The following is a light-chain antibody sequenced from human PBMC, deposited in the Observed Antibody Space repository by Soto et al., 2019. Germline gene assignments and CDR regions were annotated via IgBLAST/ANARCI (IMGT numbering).Light chain of an antibody. Sequence: EVVLTQSPGTLSLSPGERATLSCRASQIFSSDYLAWYQQKPGQAPRLLIYGASTRATHIPDRFSGSGSGTDFTLAITSLQPEDSATFYCQQSYSPPWTFGQGTKVDIK. CDR1: QIFSSDY. J-gene: IGKJ1*01. V-gene: IGKV3-20*01. CDR3: QQSYSPPWT. CDR2: GAS.